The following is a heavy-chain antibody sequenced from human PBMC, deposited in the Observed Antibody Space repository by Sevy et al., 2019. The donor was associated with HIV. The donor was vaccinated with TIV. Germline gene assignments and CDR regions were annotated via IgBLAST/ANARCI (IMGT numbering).Heavy chain of an antibody. CDR1: GFTVSSNY. J-gene: IGHJ4*02. CDR2: IYSDNST. V-gene: IGHV3-53*01. Sequence: GGSLRLSCAASGFTVSSNYMSWVRQAPRKGLEWVSVIYSDNSTYYADSVKGRFTISRDNSKNTLYLQMNSLRAEDTAVYYCATGIAAAGHSFDYWGQGTLVTVSS. CDR3: ATGIAAAGHSFDY. D-gene: IGHD6-13*01.